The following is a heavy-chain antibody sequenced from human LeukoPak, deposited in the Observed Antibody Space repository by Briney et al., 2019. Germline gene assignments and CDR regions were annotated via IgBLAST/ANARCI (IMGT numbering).Heavy chain of an antibody. D-gene: IGHD3-9*01. CDR1: GFTFSSYG. J-gene: IGHJ4*02. CDR3: ARSTSSEYDIYHFEY. CDR2: IWYDGNNK. Sequence: GGSLRLSCAASGFTFSSYGMHWVRQAPGKGLEWVAVIWYDGNNKYYADSVKGRFTISRDNSKNTLYLQMNSLRAEDTAVYYCARSTSSEYDIYHFEYWGQGTLVTVSS. V-gene: IGHV3-33*01.